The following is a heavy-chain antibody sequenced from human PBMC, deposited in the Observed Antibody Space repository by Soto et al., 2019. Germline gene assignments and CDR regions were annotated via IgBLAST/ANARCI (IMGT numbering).Heavy chain of an antibody. Sequence: ASVKGSCRASGNTSSGDYMHLVRQAPGQGLEWMGIINPSGGSTNYAQKFQGRVTMTRDTSTSTVYMELSSLRSEDTAVYYCSGNLEQQLANHYNYHGMHVWGQGPTVTVS. J-gene: IGHJ6*02. CDR2: INPSGGST. CDR3: SGNLEQQLANHYNYHGMHV. D-gene: IGHD6-13*01. CDR1: GNTSSGDY. V-gene: IGHV1-46*03.